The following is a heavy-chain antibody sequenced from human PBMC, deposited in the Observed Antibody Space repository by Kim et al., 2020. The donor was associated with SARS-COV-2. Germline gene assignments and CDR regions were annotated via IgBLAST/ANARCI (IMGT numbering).Heavy chain of an antibody. V-gene: IGHV3-21*03. CDR3: AGDQRLFPVY. Sequence: IYYAYSVKGRFNIARDNAKNSLYLQMDSLRAEGTAVYYCAGDQRLFPVYWGQGTLVTVSS. CDR2: I. D-gene: IGHD3-22*01. J-gene: IGHJ4*02.